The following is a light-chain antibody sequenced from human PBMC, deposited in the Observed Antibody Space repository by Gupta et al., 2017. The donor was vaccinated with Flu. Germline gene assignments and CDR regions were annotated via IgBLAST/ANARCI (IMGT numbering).Light chain of an antibody. CDR1: TSDVGAYDS. Sequence: QSALTQPASVSGSPGQSTTISCTGATSDVGAYDSASSYQQRAGTAPNPMNYEVSKRPSGISNRFSGSKCGNTASLKSSGLKAEDEADYYCSSYTSGSTLVVVFGGGNKLTVL. V-gene: IGLV2-14*01. J-gene: IGLJ2*01. CDR3: SSYTSGSTLVVV. CDR2: EVS.